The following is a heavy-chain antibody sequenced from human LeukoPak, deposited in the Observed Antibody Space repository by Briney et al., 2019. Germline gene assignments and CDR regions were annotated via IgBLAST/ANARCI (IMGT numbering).Heavy chain of an antibody. CDR1: GGSINSYY. J-gene: IGHJ5*02. CDR2: IYTGGNT. V-gene: IGHV4-4*07. Sequence: PSETLSLTCTVSGGSINSYYWSYIRQPAGKGLDWIGRIYTGGNTNYNPSLKSRVTMSVDTSKNQFSLWLTSVTAADTAVYYRARNGYGRFNWFDPWGQGTVVIVSS. D-gene: IGHD5-18*01. CDR3: ARNGYGRFNWFDP.